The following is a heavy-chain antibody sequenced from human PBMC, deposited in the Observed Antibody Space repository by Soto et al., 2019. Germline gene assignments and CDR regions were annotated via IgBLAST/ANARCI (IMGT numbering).Heavy chain of an antibody. Sequence: QVQLQESGPGLVKPSETLSLTCTVSGGSISSYYWSWIRQPPGKGLEWIGYIYYSGSTNYNPSLKRRITIAADTPKNQFSLKLSSVTAADTAVYYCAIRRGATVVDEGAFDIWGQGTMVTVSS. CDR2: IYYSGST. J-gene: IGHJ3*02. D-gene: IGHD2-15*01. CDR3: AIRRGATVVDEGAFDI. CDR1: GGSISSYY. V-gene: IGHV4-59*01.